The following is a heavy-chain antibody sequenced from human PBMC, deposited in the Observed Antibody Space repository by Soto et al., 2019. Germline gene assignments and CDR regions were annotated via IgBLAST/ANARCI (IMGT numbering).Heavy chain of an antibody. D-gene: IGHD6-13*01. V-gene: IGHV1-2*02. CDR2: INPNSGGT. CDR1: GYTFTGYY. Sequence: ASVKVSCKASGYTFTGYYMHWVRQAPGQGLEWMGWINPNSGGTNYAQKFQGRVTMTRDTSISTAYMELSRLRSDDTAVYYCAREEKRIAAAGSIGYWGQGTLVTVSS. CDR3: AREEKRIAAAGSIGY. J-gene: IGHJ4*02.